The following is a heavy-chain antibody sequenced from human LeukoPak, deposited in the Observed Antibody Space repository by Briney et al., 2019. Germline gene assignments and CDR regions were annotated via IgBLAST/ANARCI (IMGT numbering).Heavy chain of an antibody. V-gene: IGHV3-49*04. CDR1: GFTFGDYA. Sequence: GGSLRLSCTASGFTFGDYAMSWVRQAPGKGLEWVGFIRSKAYGGTTEYAASVKGRSTISRDDSKSIAYLQMNSLKTEDTAVYYCTRDTPYDSSGYYYSFYYYYYYMDVWGKGTTVTVSS. CDR2: IRSKAYGGTT. CDR3: TRDTPYDSSGYYYSFYYYYYYMDV. J-gene: IGHJ6*03. D-gene: IGHD3-22*01.